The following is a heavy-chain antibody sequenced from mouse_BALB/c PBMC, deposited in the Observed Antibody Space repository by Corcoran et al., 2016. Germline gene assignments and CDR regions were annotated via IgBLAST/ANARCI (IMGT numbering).Heavy chain of an antibody. CDR2: IYPYNGGT. Sequence: EVQLQQSGPELVKPGASVKISCKASGYTFTDYNMHWVKQSHGKSLEWIGYIYPYNGGTGYNQKFKSKATLTVDNSSSTAYMELRSLTSEDSAVYYCARYDGYYQYFDVWGAGTTVTVSS. V-gene: IGHV1S29*02. D-gene: IGHD2-3*01. CDR3: ARYDGYYQYFDV. J-gene: IGHJ1*01. CDR1: GYTFTDYN.